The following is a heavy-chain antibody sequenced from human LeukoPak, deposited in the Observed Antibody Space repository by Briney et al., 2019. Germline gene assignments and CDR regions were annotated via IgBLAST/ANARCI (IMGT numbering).Heavy chain of an antibody. D-gene: IGHD6-19*01. CDR1: GFTFSSYG. CDR2: IRYDGSNK. Sequence: PGGSLRLSCAASGFTFSSYGMHWVRQAPGKGLEWVAFIRYDGSNKYYADSVKGRFTISRDNAKNSLYLQMNSLRADDTAVYFCTTGYSSGWYNEGNYWGQGTLVTVSS. J-gene: IGHJ4*02. V-gene: IGHV3-30*02. CDR3: TTGYSSGWYNEGNY.